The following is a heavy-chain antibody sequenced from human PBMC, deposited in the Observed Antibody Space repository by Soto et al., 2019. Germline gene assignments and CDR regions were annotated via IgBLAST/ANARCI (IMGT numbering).Heavy chain of an antibody. Sequence: EVHLLESGGGLIQPGGSLRLSFAASGFTVSAYAMTWVRQAPGKGLEWVSVISASGDSTHYADSVKGRFTISRDNSKDTLYLQMNSLRAEDTALYYCAKRSITELNWFDPWGQGTLVTVS. J-gene: IGHJ5*02. CDR3: AKRSITELNWFDP. CDR2: ISASGDST. V-gene: IGHV3-23*01. D-gene: IGHD1-7*01. CDR1: GFTVSAYA.